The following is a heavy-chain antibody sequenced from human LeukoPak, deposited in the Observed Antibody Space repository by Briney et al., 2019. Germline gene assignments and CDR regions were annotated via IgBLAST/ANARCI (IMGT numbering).Heavy chain of an antibody. CDR1: GDSVSNNHAA. V-gene: IGHV6-1*01. J-gene: IGHJ4*02. CDR3: ARVTELGRGFNY. D-gene: IGHD3-16*01. CDR2: TYYRSKWHS. Sequence: SQTLSLTCALSGDSVSNNHAAWNWITRSPSGGLEWLGRTYYRSKWHSDYAVSLKSRITINPDTSKNLFSLQLGSVTPEDTAVYYCARVTELGRGFNYWGQGTLVIVSS.